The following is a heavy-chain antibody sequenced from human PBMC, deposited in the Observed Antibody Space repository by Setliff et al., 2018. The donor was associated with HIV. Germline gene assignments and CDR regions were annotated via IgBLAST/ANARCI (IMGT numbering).Heavy chain of an antibody. J-gene: IGHJ4*02. CDR3: ARSPSYRSSWEYYFDY. V-gene: IGHV4-4*09. Sequence: LTCTVSGGSVSGYHWNWLRQTPGKGLEWIGYIYTSRGTNYNHSLRTRVIISVDTSNQFSLKLSSVTAADAAVYYCARSPSYRSSWEYYFDYWGQGILVTVSS. CDR1: GGSVSGYH. D-gene: IGHD6-13*01. CDR2: IYTSRGT.